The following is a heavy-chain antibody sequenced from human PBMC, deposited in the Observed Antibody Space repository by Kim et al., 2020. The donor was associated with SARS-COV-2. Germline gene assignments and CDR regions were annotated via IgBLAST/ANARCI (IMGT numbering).Heavy chain of an antibody. CDR2: ISYDGSNK. Sequence: GGCRRLSCAASGFTFSSYAMHCVRQAPGKGLEWVAVISYDGSNKYYVDSVKGRFTISRDNSKNTLYLQMNSLRAEDTAVYYCARDCRGYSSSPCHYGMDV. CDR1: GFTFSSYA. V-gene: IGHV3-30*04. J-gene: IGHJ6*01. CDR3: ARDCRGYSSSPCHYGMDV. D-gene: IGHD6-13*01.